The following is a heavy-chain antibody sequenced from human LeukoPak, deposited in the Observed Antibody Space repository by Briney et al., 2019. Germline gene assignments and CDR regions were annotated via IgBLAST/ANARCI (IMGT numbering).Heavy chain of an antibody. D-gene: IGHD4-17*01. CDR3: ARDSGGTVTTYYYYMDV. CDR1: GFTFSSYA. CDR2: ISYDGSNK. V-gene: IGHV3-30*04. J-gene: IGHJ6*03. Sequence: GGSLRLSCAACGFTFSSYAVHWVRQAPGKGLEWVAVISYDGSNKYYADSVKGRFTISRYNSKNTLYLQMNSLRAEDTAVYYCARDSGGTVTTYYYYMDVWGKGTTVTVSS.